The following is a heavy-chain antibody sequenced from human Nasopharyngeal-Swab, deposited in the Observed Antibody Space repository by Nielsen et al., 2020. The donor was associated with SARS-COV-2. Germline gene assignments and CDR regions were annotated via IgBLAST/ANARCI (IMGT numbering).Heavy chain of an antibody. V-gene: IGHV3-30*04. CDR1: GFIFSASA. Sequence: GESLKISCAASGFIFSASAIHWVRQAPGKGLEWVAVISYDGSNKYYPDSVKGRFTISRDNSKNPLSLQMNSLRAEDTAVYYCVRGYGGNSEVDAFDIWGQGTVVTVSS. D-gene: IGHD4-23*01. J-gene: IGHJ3*02. CDR3: VRGYGGNSEVDAFDI. CDR2: ISYDGSNK.